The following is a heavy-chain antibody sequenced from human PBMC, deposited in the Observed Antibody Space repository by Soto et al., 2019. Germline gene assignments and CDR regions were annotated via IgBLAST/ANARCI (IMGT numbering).Heavy chain of an antibody. Sequence: QVQLVQSGAEVKKPGSSVKVSCKASGGTFSSYAISWVRQAPGQGLEWMGEIIPIFGTANYAQKFQGRVTITAEESTSTAYMELSSLRSEDTAVYYGARDGGASSGYYPCWCDPWGQGTLVTVSS. CDR2: IIPIFGTA. J-gene: IGHJ5*02. D-gene: IGHD3-22*01. V-gene: IGHV1-69*12. CDR3: ARDGGASSGYYPCWCDP. CDR1: GGTFSSYA.